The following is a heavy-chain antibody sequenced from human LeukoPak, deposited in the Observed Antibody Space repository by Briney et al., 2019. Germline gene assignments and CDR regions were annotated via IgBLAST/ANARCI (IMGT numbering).Heavy chain of an antibody. D-gene: IGHD3-10*01. Sequence: PSETLSLTCTVSGGSISSYYWSWIRQPPGKGLEWIGYIYYSGSTNYNPSLKSRVTISVDTSKNQFSLKLSSVTAEDTAVYYCAREDGSGSYAYNWFDPWGQGTLVTVSS. CDR2: IYYSGST. CDR1: GGSISSYY. CDR3: AREDGSGSYAYNWFDP. J-gene: IGHJ5*02. V-gene: IGHV4-59*01.